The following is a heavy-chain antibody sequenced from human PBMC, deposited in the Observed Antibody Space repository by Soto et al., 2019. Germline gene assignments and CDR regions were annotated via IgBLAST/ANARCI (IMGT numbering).Heavy chain of an antibody. CDR3: AREPTIAASGGYYYYYYGMDV. J-gene: IGHJ6*04. CDR2: IYSGVST. D-gene: IGHD6-13*01. CDR1: GFTVRIIY. V-gene: IGHV3-66*01. Sequence: EESLRQSSKTSGFTVRIIYLRRLRQAPGKGFVWVSVIYSGVSTYYAVSVKGRFTISRDNSYNTLYLQMNSLRAEDTAVYYCAREPTIAASGGYYYYYYGMDVWGKGT.